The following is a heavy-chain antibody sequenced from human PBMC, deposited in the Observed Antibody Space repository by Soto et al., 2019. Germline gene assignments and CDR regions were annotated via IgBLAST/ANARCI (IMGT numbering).Heavy chain of an antibody. CDR1: GYTFTSYG. Sequence: ASVKVSCKASGYTFTSYGINWVRQAPGRGLEWMGWINPGNGNTKYSQQFQGRVIIDRDTSASTAYMELSSLRSEDTAVYYCARGGYFDSSNYLAYWGLGTLVTVLS. J-gene: IGHJ4*02. CDR2: INPGNGNT. V-gene: IGHV1-3*01. CDR3: ARGGYFDSSNYLAY. D-gene: IGHD3-22*01.